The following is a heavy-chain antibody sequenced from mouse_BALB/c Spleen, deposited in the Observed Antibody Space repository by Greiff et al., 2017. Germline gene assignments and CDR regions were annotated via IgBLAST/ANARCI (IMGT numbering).Heavy chain of an antibody. CDR1: GFNIKDYY. J-gene: IGHJ3*01. CDR3: NAGDY. Sequence: VHVKQSGAELVRSGASVKLSCTASGFNIKDYYMHWVKQRPEQGLEWIGWIDPENGDTEYAPKFQGKATMTADTSSNTAYLQLSSLTSEDTAVYYCNAGDYWGQGTLVTVSA. V-gene: IGHV14-4*02. CDR2: IDPENGDT.